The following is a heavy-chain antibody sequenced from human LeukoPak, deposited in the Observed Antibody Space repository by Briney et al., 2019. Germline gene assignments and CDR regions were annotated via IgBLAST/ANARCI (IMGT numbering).Heavy chain of an antibody. V-gene: IGHV3-7*01. D-gene: IGHD7-27*01. J-gene: IGHJ6*01. CDR2: MSQDGSAK. CDR3: ATSTHWVAGYV. CDR1: GFTSSDSW. Sequence: GSLRLSCAASGFTSSDSWPSWVRQGPGGGLGGVANMSQDGSAKGYVDSVKGRFTISRDSARNSLYLQMSSLRPEDTAVSYCATSTHWVAGYVWGQGTTATV.